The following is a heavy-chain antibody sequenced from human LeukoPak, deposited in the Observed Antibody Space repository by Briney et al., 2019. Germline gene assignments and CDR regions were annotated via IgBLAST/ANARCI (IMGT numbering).Heavy chain of an antibody. Sequence: PSETLSLTCTVSGGSISSYYWSWIRQPPGEGLEWIGYIYYSGSTNYNPSLKSRVTISVDTSKNQFSLKLSSVTAADTAVYYCARDRSIAARPKVTWFDPWGQGTLVTVSS. CDR2: IYYSGST. J-gene: IGHJ5*02. CDR3: ARDRSIAARPKVTWFDP. CDR1: GGSISSYY. V-gene: IGHV4-59*01. D-gene: IGHD6-6*01.